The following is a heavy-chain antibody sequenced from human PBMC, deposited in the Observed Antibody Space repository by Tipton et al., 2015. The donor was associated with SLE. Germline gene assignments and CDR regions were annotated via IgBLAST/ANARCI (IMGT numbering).Heavy chain of an antibody. J-gene: IGHJ3*02. CDR1: GGSFTDFY. Sequence: TLPLTCSVSGGSFTDFYWSWLRKPPGKGLQWIGFMFYIGNSEYNPSLKSRVTISIDTSKSQYSLNLTSVTAADTAVYYCAAYNSGSHAFHIWGQGTMVTVSS. D-gene: IGHD6-19*01. CDR3: AAYNSGSHAFHI. V-gene: IGHV4-59*01. CDR2: MFYIGNS.